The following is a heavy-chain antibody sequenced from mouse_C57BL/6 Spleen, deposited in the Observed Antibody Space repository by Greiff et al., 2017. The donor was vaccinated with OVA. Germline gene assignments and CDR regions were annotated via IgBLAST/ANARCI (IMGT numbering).Heavy chain of an antibody. CDR3: ARGGTTVVATPDY. Sequence: VQLQQPGAELVRPGPSVKLSCKASGYTFTSYWMHWVKQRPGQGLEWIGVIDPSDSYTNYNQKFKGKATLTVDTSSSTAYMQLSSLTSEDSAVYYCARGGTTVVATPDYWGQGTTLTVSS. J-gene: IGHJ2*01. D-gene: IGHD1-1*01. V-gene: IGHV1-59*01. CDR2: IDPSDSYT. CDR1: GYTFTSYW.